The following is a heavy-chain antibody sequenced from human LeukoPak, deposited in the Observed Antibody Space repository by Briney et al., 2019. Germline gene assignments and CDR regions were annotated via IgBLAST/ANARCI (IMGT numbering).Heavy chain of an antibody. CDR3: ARVWELSFDH. Sequence: GGALRLSCAASGFTVSTDHMSWVRQAPGEGLEWVAVSYSGGTSKYAESVKGRFTISRDNSYNSLYLQMNSLRAEDTALYYCARVWELSFDHWGQGALVTVSS. V-gene: IGHV3-53*01. CDR1: GFTVSTDH. CDR2: SYSGGTS. D-gene: IGHD1-26*01. J-gene: IGHJ4*02.